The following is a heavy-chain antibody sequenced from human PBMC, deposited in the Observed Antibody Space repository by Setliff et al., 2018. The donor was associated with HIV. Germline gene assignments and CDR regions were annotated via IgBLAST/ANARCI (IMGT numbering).Heavy chain of an antibody. D-gene: IGHD1-26*01. CDR2: IYTSGNT. Sequence: PSETLSLTCTVSGDSLSSDYYYWTWIRQHPEKGLEWIGHIYTSGNTNYNPSLNSRLLISLDMSKNQFSLRLRSVTVADTAVYFCARLAGSGNSWGYFDYWGQGSLVTVSS. CDR1: GDSLSSDYYY. CDR3: ARLAGSGNSWGYFDY. J-gene: IGHJ4*02. V-gene: IGHV4-4*09.